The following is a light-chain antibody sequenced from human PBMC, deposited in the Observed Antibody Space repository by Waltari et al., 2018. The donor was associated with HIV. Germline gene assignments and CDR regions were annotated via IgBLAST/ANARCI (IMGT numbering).Light chain of an antibody. CDR1: SSNIGRNY. CDR3: ATWDGSLGGFYV. CDR2: RNN. V-gene: IGLV1-47*01. J-gene: IGLJ1*01. Sequence: QSVLTQPPSASGTPGQRVTISCSGSSSNIGRNYVYWYQQLPGTAPKLLIYRNNQRPSGVPDRFSGSKSGTSASLAISGLRSEDEGDYYCATWDGSLGGFYVFGAGTKVTVL.